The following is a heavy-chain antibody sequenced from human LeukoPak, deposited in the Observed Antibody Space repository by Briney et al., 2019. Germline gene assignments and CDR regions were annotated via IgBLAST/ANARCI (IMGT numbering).Heavy chain of an antibody. D-gene: IGHD5-18*01. CDR3: ARFHLWIQHTPGDY. CDR2: INAGNGNT. CDR1: GYTFTSYA. V-gene: IGHV1-3*01. J-gene: IGHJ4*02. Sequence: GASVKVSCKASGYTFTSYAMHWVRQAPGQRLEWMGWINAGNGNTKYSQKFQGRVTITRDTSASTAYMELRSLRSDDTAVYYCARFHLWIQHTPGDYWGQGTLVTVSS.